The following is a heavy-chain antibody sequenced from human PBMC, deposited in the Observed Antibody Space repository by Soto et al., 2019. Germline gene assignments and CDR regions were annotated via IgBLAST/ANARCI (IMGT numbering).Heavy chain of an antibody. Sequence: QVQLVQSGAEVKKPGASVKVSCKASGYTFTGYYMHWVRQAPGQGLEWMGWINPNSGGTNYAQKFQGRVTMTRDTSISTAYMELSRLRSDDTAVYYCARDRWVGETQAAYYYYGMDVWGQGTTVTVSS. CDR3: ARDRWVGETQAAYYYYGMDV. V-gene: IGHV1-2*02. J-gene: IGHJ6*02. CDR2: INPNSGGT. CDR1: GYTFTGYY. D-gene: IGHD3-10*01.